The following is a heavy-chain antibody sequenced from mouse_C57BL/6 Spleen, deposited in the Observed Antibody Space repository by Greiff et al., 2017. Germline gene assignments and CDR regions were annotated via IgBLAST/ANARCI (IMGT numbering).Heavy chain of an antibody. Sequence: QVQLQQPGAELVKPGASVKMSCKASGYTFTSYWITWVKQRPGQGLEWIGDIYPGSGSTNYNEKFKSKATLTVDTSSSTAYMQLSSLTSEDSAVYYCARKGAYNNYFFDYWGQGTTLTVSS. CDR1: GYTFTSYW. CDR3: ARKGAYNNYFFDY. D-gene: IGHD2-5*01. CDR2: IYPGSGST. V-gene: IGHV1-55*01. J-gene: IGHJ2*01.